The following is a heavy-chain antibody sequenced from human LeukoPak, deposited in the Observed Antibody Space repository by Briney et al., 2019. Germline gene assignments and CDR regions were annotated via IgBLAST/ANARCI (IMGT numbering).Heavy chain of an antibody. CDR2: ISSSGSII. J-gene: IGHJ4*02. Sequence: GGSLRLSCAASGFTFSSYEMNWVRQAPGKGLEWLSYISSSGSIIYYADAVKGRFTISRDNAKNSLYLQMNSLRAEDTAVYYCARDGAAAGTDFDYWGQGTLVTVSS. CDR1: GFTFSSYE. D-gene: IGHD6-13*01. V-gene: IGHV3-48*03. CDR3: ARDGAAAGTDFDY.